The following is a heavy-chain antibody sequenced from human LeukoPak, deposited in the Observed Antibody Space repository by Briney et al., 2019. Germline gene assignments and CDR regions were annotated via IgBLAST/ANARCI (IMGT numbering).Heavy chain of an antibody. Sequence: GASVKVSCKASGYTFTSHGITWVRQAPGQGLEWMGWISAYNGNTNYAQKLQGRVTMTTDTSTSTDYMELSSLRSEDTAVYYCARDRRGGDAFDIWGQGTMVTVSS. CDR3: ARDRRGGDAFDI. D-gene: IGHD6-25*01. V-gene: IGHV1-18*01. CDR2: ISAYNGNT. J-gene: IGHJ3*02. CDR1: GYTFTSHG.